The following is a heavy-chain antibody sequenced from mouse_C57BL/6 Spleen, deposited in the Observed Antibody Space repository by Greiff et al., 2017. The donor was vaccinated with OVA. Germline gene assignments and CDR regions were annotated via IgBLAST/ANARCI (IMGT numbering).Heavy chain of an antibody. Sequence: VQLQQSGAELVRPGASVKLSCTASGFNIKDDYMHWVKQRPEQGLEWIGWIDPENGDTEYASKFQGKATITADTSSNTAYLQLSSLTSEDTAVYYCTTVYYDYSWFAYWSQGTLVTVSA. J-gene: IGHJ3*01. V-gene: IGHV14-4*01. CDR3: TTVYYDYSWFAY. D-gene: IGHD2-4*01. CDR1: GFNIKDDY. CDR2: IDPENGDT.